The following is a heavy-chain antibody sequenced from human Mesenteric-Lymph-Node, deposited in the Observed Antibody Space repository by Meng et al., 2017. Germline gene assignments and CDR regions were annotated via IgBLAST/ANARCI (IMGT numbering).Heavy chain of an antibody. J-gene: IGHJ4*02. D-gene: IGHD3-10*01. CDR3: AKEKTSGSGLDFDY. V-gene: IGHV3-23*01. CDR1: GFTFSNYA. CDR2: ISGSGGNT. Sequence: GESLKISCAASGFTFSNYAMNWVRQAPGKGLDWVSTISGSGGNTYYADSVKGRFTISRDNSKNTLYLQMNSLRAEDTAVYYCAKEKTSGSGLDFDYWGPGTLVTVSS.